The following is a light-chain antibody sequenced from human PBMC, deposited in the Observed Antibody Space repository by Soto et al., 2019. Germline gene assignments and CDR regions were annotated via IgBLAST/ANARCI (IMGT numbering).Light chain of an antibody. CDR1: SSDIGAYNY. Sequence: QSVLTQPASVSGSPGQSITISCAGTSSDIGAYNYVSWYQHHPGKAPKLMIYDVNNRPSGDSNRFSGSKSGKTASLTISGLQAEDEADYYCSSWTSGATYAFGSGTKVTVL. CDR3: SSWTSGATYA. CDR2: DVN. V-gene: IGLV2-14*03. J-gene: IGLJ1*01.